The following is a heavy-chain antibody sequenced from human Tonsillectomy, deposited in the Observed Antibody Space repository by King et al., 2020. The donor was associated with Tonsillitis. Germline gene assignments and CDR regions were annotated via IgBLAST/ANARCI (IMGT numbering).Heavy chain of an antibody. Sequence: QLVQSGGGLVKPGGSLRLSCAASGFTFRFYGMNWVRQAPGKGLEWVSSISGTSTYIFHAASLKGRFTISRDNAENSLFLQMNSLRAEDTAVYYCARDSYSSAWFRDDAFDIWGQGTMVTVSS. CDR2: ISGTSTYI. CDR3: ARDSYSSAWFRDDAFDI. J-gene: IGHJ3*02. V-gene: IGHV3-21*01. CDR1: GFTFRFYG. D-gene: IGHD6-19*01.